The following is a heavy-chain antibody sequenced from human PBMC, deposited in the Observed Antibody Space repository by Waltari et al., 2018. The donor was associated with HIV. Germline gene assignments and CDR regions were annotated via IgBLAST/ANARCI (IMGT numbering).Heavy chain of an antibody. J-gene: IGHJ4*02. V-gene: IGHV3-49*03. Sequence: VQLVESGVGLVQSGRSLRRSCTASGFTFDDLAMSWFRQAPGKGLEWVGFIRSKPYGGTTEYAASVKGRFTISRDDSKSIAYLQMNSLKSDDAAVYYCSRLVVGYNYGYYFDSWGQGTLVTVSS. D-gene: IGHD5-18*01. CDR3: SRLVVGYNYGYYFDS. CDR2: IRSKPYGGTT. CDR1: GFTFDDLA.